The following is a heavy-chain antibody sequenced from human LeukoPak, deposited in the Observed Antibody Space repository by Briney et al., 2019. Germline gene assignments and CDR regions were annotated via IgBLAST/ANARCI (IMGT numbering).Heavy chain of an antibody. CDR3: ARGGEDGYPFDY. J-gene: IGHJ4*02. CDR2: IYYSATT. CDR1: ADSVSSYY. Sequence: PSETLSLTCTVSADSVSSYYWSWIRQPPGKGREWSGFIYYSATTKYNPSLKSRVTISVDTSKKQFSLNLNSVTAADTAVYYCARGGEDGYPFDYWGQGTLVTVSS. D-gene: IGHD5-24*01. V-gene: IGHV4-59*02.